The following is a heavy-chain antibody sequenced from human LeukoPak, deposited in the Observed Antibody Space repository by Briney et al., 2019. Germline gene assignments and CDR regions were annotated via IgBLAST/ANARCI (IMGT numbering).Heavy chain of an antibody. J-gene: IGHJ4*02. Sequence: GGSLRLSCAASGFTFNNYSMSWVRQAPGKGLEWVSAISGSGGSTYYADSVKGRFTISRDNSKNTLYLQMNSLRAEDTAVYYCAKGSGSSIAAPFDYWGQGTLVTVSS. CDR3: AKGSGSSIAAPFDY. CDR1: GFTFNNYS. CDR2: ISGSGGST. V-gene: IGHV3-23*01. D-gene: IGHD6-6*01.